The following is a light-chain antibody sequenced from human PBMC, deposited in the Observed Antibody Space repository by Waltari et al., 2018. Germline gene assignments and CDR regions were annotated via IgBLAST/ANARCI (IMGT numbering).Light chain of an antibody. J-gene: IGKJ4*01. CDR1: QGISSY. CDR2: AAS. CDR3: QQSYSTPLT. Sequence: DIQMTQSPSSLSASVGDRVTITCRASQGISSYLNWYQQKQGKAHKLLIYAASSLQSGVPARFSGSGSGTDFTLTISSLQPEDFATYYCQQSYSTPLTFGGGTKVEIK. V-gene: IGKV1-39*01.